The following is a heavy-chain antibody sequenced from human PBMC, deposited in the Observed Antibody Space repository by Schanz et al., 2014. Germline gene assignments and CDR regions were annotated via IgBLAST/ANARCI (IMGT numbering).Heavy chain of an antibody. J-gene: IGHJ5*02. V-gene: IGHV1-3*01. CDR3: ARDLRAAAESWFDP. CDR1: GYTLKDHA. D-gene: IGHD6-13*01. Sequence: QVQLLQSGSEVKKPGASVKVSCQASGYTLKDHAMHWVRQAPGQSLEWLGWINPANGNSHYSPRLNGRVSISSDTAASTVYLHFSSLKSDDTAVYYCARDLRAAAESWFDPWGQGTPITVSS. CDR2: INPANGNS.